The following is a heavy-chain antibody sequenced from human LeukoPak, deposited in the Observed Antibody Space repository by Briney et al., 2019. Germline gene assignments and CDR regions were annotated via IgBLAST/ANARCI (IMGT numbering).Heavy chain of an antibody. CDR1: GFTFSSYG. Sequence: GGSLRLSCAASGFTFSSYGMHWVRQAPGKGLEWVAVIWYDGSNKYYADSVKGRFTISRDNSKNTLYLQMNSLRAEDTAVYYCARDAYDNSGYPHYWGQGTLVTVSS. J-gene: IGHJ4*02. CDR3: ARDAYDNSGYPHY. V-gene: IGHV3-33*01. CDR2: IWYDGSNK. D-gene: IGHD3-22*01.